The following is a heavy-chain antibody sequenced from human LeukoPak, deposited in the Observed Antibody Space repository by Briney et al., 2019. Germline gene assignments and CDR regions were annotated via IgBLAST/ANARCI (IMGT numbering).Heavy chain of an antibody. Sequence: GRSLRLSCAASGFAFSKYNMHWVRQAPGKGLEWVAVTSNDGKIKYYADSVKGRFTISRDNSKKTLYLQMNSLRAEDTAVYYCAKTPYSSGWYYFDYWGQGTLVTVSS. CDR1: GFAFSKYN. D-gene: IGHD6-19*01. J-gene: IGHJ4*02. CDR3: AKTPYSSGWYYFDY. CDR2: TSNDGKIK. V-gene: IGHV3-30-3*02.